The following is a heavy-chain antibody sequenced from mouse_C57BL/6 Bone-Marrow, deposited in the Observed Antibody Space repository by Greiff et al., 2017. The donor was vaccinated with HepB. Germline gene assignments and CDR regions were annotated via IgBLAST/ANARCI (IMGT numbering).Heavy chain of an antibody. CDR3: ARYPPDGYYLYYYAMDY. V-gene: IGHV7-3*01. D-gene: IGHD2-3*01. CDR1: GFTFTDYY. Sequence: EVNVVESGGGLVQPGGSLSLSCAASGFTFTDYYMSWVRQPPGKALEWLGFIRNKANGYTTEYSASVEGRFTISRDNSQSILYLQMNALRAEDSATYYCARYPPDGYYLYYYAMDYWGQGTSVTVSS. J-gene: IGHJ4*01. CDR2: IRNKANGYTT.